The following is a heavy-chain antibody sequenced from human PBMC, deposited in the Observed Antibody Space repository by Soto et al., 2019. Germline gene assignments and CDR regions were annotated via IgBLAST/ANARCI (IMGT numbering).Heavy chain of an antibody. J-gene: IGHJ3*02. CDR1: GYTFTSYG. CDR2: ISAYNGNT. CDR3: ARKYYYDSSGYSYAFDI. D-gene: IGHD3-22*01. Sequence: ASVKVSCKASGYTFTSYGISWVRQAPGQGLEWMGWISAYNGNTNYAQKLQGRVTMTTDTSTSTAYMELRSLRSDDTAVYYCARKYYYDSSGYSYAFDIWGQGTMVTVSS. V-gene: IGHV1-18*01.